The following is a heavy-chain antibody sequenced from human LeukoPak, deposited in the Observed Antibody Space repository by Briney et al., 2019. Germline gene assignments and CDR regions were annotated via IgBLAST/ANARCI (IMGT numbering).Heavy chain of an antibody. CDR3: ARDIPIAAAGLDY. Sequence: PGGSLRLSCAASGFTISSYAMHWVRQAPGKGLEWVAVISYDGSNKYYADSVKGRFTISRDNSKNTLYLQMNSLRAEDTAVYYCARDIPIAAAGLDYWGQGTLVTVSS. CDR1: GFTISSYA. CDR2: ISYDGSNK. V-gene: IGHV3-30-3*01. J-gene: IGHJ4*02. D-gene: IGHD6-13*01.